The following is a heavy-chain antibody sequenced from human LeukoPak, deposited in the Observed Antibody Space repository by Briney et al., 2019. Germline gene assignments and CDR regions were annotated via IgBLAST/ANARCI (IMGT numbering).Heavy chain of an antibody. J-gene: IGHJ4*02. CDR1: GFILSTYW. Sequence: GSLRLSCEASGFILSTYWMNWVRQVPGKGLDWVANINPDGSGKRYVDSVKGRFTIARDNADNSLSLQMNSLRAEDTAVYYCASWGAGGNSWGQGTLVTVSS. CDR3: ASWGAGGNS. CDR2: INPDGSGK. V-gene: IGHV3-7*01. D-gene: IGHD3-16*01.